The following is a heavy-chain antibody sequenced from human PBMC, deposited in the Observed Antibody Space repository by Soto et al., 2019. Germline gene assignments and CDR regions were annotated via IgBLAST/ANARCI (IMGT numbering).Heavy chain of an antibody. Sequence: DSVKGRFTISRDNSKNTLYLQMNSLRAEDTAVYYCTKDPKDPDDAFDIWGQGTMVTVSS. V-gene: IGHV3-23*01. J-gene: IGHJ3*02. CDR3: TKDPKDPDDAFDI.